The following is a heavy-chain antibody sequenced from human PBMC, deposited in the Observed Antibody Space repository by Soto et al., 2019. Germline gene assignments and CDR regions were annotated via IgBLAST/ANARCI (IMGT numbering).Heavy chain of an antibody. V-gene: IGHV2-5*02. CDR1: GFSLSTSGVG. Sequence: QITLKESGPTLVKPTQTLTLTCTFSGFSLSTSGVGVGWIRQPPGKALEWLALIYWDDDKRYSPYLKSRLTSTKDTSKDQVVLTMTNMAPVDTATYYCSRLTATGLDYWGQGALVTVSS. J-gene: IGHJ4*02. D-gene: IGHD6-13*01. CDR2: IYWDDDK. CDR3: SRLTATGLDY.